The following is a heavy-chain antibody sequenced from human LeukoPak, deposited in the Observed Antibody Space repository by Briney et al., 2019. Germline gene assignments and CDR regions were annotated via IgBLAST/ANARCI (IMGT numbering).Heavy chain of an antibody. J-gene: IGHJ3*02. Sequence: GGSLRLSCAASGFTFSSYSMNWVRQAPGKGLEWVSSISSSSSYIYYADSVKGRFTISRDNAKNSLYLQMNSLRAEDTAVYYCARSSTWYSAFDIWGQGTMVTVSS. CDR2: ISSSSSYI. D-gene: IGHD6-13*01. CDR1: GFTFSSYS. V-gene: IGHV3-21*01. CDR3: ARSSTWYSAFDI.